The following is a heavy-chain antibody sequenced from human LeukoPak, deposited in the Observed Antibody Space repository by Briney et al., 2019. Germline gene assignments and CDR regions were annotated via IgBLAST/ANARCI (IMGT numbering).Heavy chain of an antibody. CDR1: GYTFTSYY. J-gene: IGHJ4*02. CDR2: VVPDSGAT. V-gene: IGHV1-2*02. D-gene: IGHD1-14*01. CDR3: ARASYITSTDY. Sequence: ASVKVSCKASGYTFTSYYMHWVRQAPGQGLEWMGWVVPDSGATHYAQKFQGRVTMTRDTSSSTAYMELNRLRSDDTAVYYCARASYITSTDYWGQGTLVTVSS.